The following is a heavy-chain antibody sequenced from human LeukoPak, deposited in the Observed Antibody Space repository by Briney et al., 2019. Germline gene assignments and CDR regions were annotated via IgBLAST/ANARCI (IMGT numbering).Heavy chain of an antibody. Sequence: ASVKVSCKASGYTFTGYYMHWVRQAPGQGLEGMGWINPNSGGTNYSQKFRGRGTMTRDTSISTAYMELSRLRSDDTAVYYCARPPKVEFPYYYYMDVWGKGTTVTVSS. CDR2: INPNSGGT. J-gene: IGHJ6*03. V-gene: IGHV1-2*02. D-gene: IGHD3-10*01. CDR1: GYTFTGYY. CDR3: ARPPKVEFPYYYYMDV.